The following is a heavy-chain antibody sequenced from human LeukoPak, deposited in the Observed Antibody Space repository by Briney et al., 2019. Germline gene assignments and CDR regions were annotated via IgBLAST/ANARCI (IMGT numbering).Heavy chain of an antibody. V-gene: IGHV3-64*02. J-gene: IGHJ4*02. CDR1: GFTFSDYG. CDR3: ARNVVRYNDFWSLDF. CDR2: ISSDGTSA. Sequence: GGPLRLSCAASGFTFSDYGIHWVRQAPGKGLEFVSGISSDGTSAFHVDSVKGRFVTSRDNSKNTVYLQMDNLRAGDMAVYYCARNVVRYNDFWSLDFWGQGSLVTVSS. D-gene: IGHD3-3*01.